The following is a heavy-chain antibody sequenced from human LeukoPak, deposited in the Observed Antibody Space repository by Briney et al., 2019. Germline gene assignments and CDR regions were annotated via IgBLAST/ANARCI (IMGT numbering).Heavy chain of an antibody. CDR1: GYSFTSYW. CDR3: ARLDGCSGGSCYSGLI. CDR2: IYPGDSDT. Sequence: GESLENSCKGSGYSFTSYWIGWVRQMPGKGLEWMGIIYPGDSDTRYSPSFQGQVTISADKSISTAYLQWSSLKASDTAMYYCARLDGCSGGSCYSGLIWGQGTMVTVSS. J-gene: IGHJ3*02. D-gene: IGHD2-15*01. V-gene: IGHV5-51*01.